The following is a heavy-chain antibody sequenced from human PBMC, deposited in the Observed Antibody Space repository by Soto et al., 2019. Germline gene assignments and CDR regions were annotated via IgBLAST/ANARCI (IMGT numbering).Heavy chain of an antibody. CDR1: GISTSSYW. CDR3: VTGYHSDY. J-gene: IGHJ4*02. D-gene: IGHD5-18*01. Sequence: RLSCAASGISTSSYWMGWVRQAPGRGLEWVASIKKDGSEKYYMDSLKGRFTISRDNALNSLYLQMNSLRAEDTAVYFCVTGYHSDYWGQGTLVTVSS. V-gene: IGHV3-7*03. CDR2: IKKDGSEK.